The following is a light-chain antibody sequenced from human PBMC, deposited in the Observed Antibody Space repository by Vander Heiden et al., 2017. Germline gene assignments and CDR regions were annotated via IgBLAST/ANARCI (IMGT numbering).Light chain of an antibody. V-gene: IGKV2-28*01. CDR1: QSLRHSNGFNS. J-gene: IGKJ3*01. CDR3: MQAIQPPLT. CDR2: LGS. Sequence: DIVITPPLLSLSVPPGPPASFSWSSRQSLRHSNGFNSLDWYLQKPGQSPQLLIYLGSNRASGVPDRFSGSGSGTDFTLKISRVEAEDVGVYYCMQAIQPPLTFGPGTQVDI.